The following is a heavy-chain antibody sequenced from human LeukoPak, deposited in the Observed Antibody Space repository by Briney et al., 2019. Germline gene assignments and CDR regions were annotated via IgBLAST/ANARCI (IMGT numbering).Heavy chain of an antibody. J-gene: IGHJ5*02. V-gene: IGHV1-69*04. CDR2: IIPILGIA. D-gene: IGHD2-2*01. CDR3: ARNPGQRYCSSTSCYRGWFDP. Sequence: EASVKVSCKASGYTFTSYGISWVRQAPGQGLEWMGRIIPILGIANYAQKFQGRVTITADKSTSTAYMELSSLRSEDTAVYYCARNPGQRYCSSTSCYRGWFDPWGQGTLVTVSS. CDR1: GYTFTSYG.